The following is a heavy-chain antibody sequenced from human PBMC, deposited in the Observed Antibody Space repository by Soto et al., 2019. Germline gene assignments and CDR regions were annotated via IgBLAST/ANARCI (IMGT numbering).Heavy chain of an antibody. CDR1: GGSISSYY. CDR2: IYYNGST. D-gene: IGHD2-2*01. V-gene: IGHV4-59*01. Sequence: ETLPSTCTVSGGSISSYYWSWIRQPPGKGLEWIGYIYYNGSTNYNPSLTSRVTISVDTTENQCSLKLSSVTAADTAVYYCARDGGWSSTSCYLSHYYYGMDVWGQGTTVTVSS. CDR3: ARDGGWSSTSCYLSHYYYGMDV. J-gene: IGHJ6*02.